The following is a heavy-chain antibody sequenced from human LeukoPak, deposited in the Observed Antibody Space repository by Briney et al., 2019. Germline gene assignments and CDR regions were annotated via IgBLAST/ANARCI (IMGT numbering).Heavy chain of an antibody. J-gene: IGHJ4*02. V-gene: IGHV4-34*01. D-gene: IGHD3/OR15-3a*01. CDR3: ARQTGSGLFILP. Sequence: SETLSLTCAVYGGSFSGDFWSWIRQSPGKVLEWIGSIYHSGSTYYNPSLKSRVTISVDTSKNQFSLKLSSVTAADTAVYYCARQTGSGLFILPGGQGTLVTVSS. CDR2: IYHSGST. CDR1: GGSFSGDF.